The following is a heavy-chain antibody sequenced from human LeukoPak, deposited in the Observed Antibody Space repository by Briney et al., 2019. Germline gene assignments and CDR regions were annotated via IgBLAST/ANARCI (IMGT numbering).Heavy chain of an antibody. J-gene: IGHJ4*02. D-gene: IGHD6-13*01. CDR3: ARAEHIAAAPED. Sequence: SETLSLTCAVYGVSFSGYYWSWIRQPPGKGLEWIGYIYYSGSTNYNPSLKSRVTISVDTSKNQFSLKLSSVTAADTAVYYCARAEHIAAAPEDWGQGTLVTVSS. CDR2: IYYSGST. V-gene: IGHV4-59*01. CDR1: GVSFSGYY.